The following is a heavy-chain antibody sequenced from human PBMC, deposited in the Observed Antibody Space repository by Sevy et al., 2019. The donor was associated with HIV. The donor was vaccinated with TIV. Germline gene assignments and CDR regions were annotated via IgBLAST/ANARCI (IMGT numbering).Heavy chain of an antibody. CDR2: IKQDGSDK. CDR3: ARSWDYWGQMGY. D-gene: IGHD7-27*01. J-gene: IGHJ4*02. V-gene: IGHV3-7*03. Sequence: GGSLRLSCAASGFTFNNYWMTWVRQAPGKGLEWVANIKQDGSDKYYMESVKGRFNISRDNTKNSLYLQLNRLRADDAAVYYCARSWDYWGQMGYWGQGTLVTVSS. CDR1: GFTFNNYW.